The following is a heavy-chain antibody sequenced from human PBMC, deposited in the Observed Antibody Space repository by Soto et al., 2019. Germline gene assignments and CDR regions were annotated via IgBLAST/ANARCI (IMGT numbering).Heavy chain of an antibody. D-gene: IGHD3-10*01. Sequence: QSQTLSLTCAISGDSVSSNSAAWNWIRQSPSRGLEWLGRTYYRSKWYNDYAVSVKSRITINPDTSKNQFSLQLNSVTPEDTAVYYCARDRHYGSGSYYYYYYMDVWGKGTTVTVSS. J-gene: IGHJ6*03. CDR3: ARDRHYGSGSYYYYYYMDV. CDR2: TYYRSKWYN. V-gene: IGHV6-1*01. CDR1: GDSVSSNSAA.